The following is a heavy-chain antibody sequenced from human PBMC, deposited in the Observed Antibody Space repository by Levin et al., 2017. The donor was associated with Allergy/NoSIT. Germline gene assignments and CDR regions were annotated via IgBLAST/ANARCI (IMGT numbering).Heavy chain of an antibody. D-gene: IGHD6-13*01. CDR3: ARPYLPAAGIAAAGKELYYYYGMDV. J-gene: IGHJ6*02. CDR2: ISYDGSNK. V-gene: IGHV3-30*04. CDR1: GFTFSSYA. Sequence: GESLKISCAASGFTFSSYAMHWVRQAPGKGLEWVAVISYDGSNKYYADSVKGRFTISRDNSKNTLYLQMNSLRAEDTAVYYCARPYLPAAGIAAAGKELYYYYGMDVWGQGTTVTVSS.